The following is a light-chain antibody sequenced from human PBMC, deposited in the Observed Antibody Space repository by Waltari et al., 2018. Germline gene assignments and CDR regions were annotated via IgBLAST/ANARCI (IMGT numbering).Light chain of an antibody. Sequence: QSVLTQPPSVSGAPGQRVTISCPGSGPNLGAGYDVHWYQQLPRAAPKLLIYGSTSRPLGVPDRFFGSTSGTSASLAITGLQAEDEADYYCQSYDTSLSVVFGGGTKLTVL. CDR3: QSYDTSLSVV. CDR1: GPNLGAGYD. V-gene: IGLV1-40*01. CDR2: GST. J-gene: IGLJ3*02.